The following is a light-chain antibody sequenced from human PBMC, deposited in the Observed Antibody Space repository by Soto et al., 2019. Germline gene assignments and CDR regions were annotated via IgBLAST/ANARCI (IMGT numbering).Light chain of an antibody. J-gene: IGLJ1*01. CDR3: QVWDSSSDHYV. CDR1: DIASKS. Sequence: SYELTQPPSVSVAAGQTAMISCGGNDIASKSVHWSQQKPGQAPVLVVYDDNDRPSGIPERLSGSNSGDTATLTISRVEAGDEADYYCQVWDSSSDHYVFGSGTKVTVL. CDR2: DDN. V-gene: IGLV3-21*02.